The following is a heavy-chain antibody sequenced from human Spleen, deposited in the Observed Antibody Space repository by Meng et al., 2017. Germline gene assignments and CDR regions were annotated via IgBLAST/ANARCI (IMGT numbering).Heavy chain of an antibody. CDR2: MSYRWSI. V-gene: IGHV4-61*01. Sequence: QLQESGPWLVGPSEHLSLTCTVSSASVRSGSDYWSWIRQTPVKGMEWLGYMSYRWSINYNPSLKSRVSISIDTSRNQFSLKLTSVTAADTAVYYCWSRTTMVTPRQSFDIWGQGTMVTVSS. D-gene: IGHD4-23*01. J-gene: IGHJ3*02. CDR1: SASVRSGSDY. CDR3: WSRTTMVTPRQSFDI.